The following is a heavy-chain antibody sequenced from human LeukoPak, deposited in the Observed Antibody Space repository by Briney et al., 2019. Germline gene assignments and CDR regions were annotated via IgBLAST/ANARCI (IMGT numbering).Heavy chain of an antibody. V-gene: IGHV4-59*01. CDR1: GGSISSYY. J-gene: IGHJ4*02. CDR3: ARGGMRVPADFDY. Sequence: SETLSLTCTVSGGSISSYYWSWIRQPPGKGLEWIGYIYYSGSTKYNPSLKSRVTISVDTSKNQFSLKLSSVTAADTAVYYCARGGMRVPADFDYWGQGTLVTVSS. CDR2: IYYSGST.